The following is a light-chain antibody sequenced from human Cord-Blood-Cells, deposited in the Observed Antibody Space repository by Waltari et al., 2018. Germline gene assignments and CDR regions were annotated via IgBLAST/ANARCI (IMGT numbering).Light chain of an antibody. V-gene: IGKV3-15*01. CDR1: QSVSSN. Sequence: EIVMTQSPATLSMSPGERATRSCRSRQSVSSNLAWYQQKPGQAPRLLIYGASTRATGIPARFSGSGSGTEFTLTISSLQSEDFAVYYCQQYNNWPRTFGQGTKVEIK. CDR3: QQYNNWPRT. J-gene: IGKJ1*01. CDR2: GAS.